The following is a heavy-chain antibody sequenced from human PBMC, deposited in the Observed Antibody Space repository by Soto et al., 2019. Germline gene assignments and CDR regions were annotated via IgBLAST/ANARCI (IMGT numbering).Heavy chain of an antibody. Sequence: PWGSLRLSCAASGFTFSSYSMNWVRQAPGKGLEWVSYISSSSSTIYYADSVKGRFTISRDNAKNSLYLQMNSLRDEDTAVYYCARDGVQLRYFDWSLSGYYYGMDVWGQGTTVTVSS. V-gene: IGHV3-48*02. J-gene: IGHJ6*02. CDR2: ISSSSSTI. D-gene: IGHD3-9*01. CDR3: ARDGVQLRYFDWSLSGYYYGMDV. CDR1: GFTFSSYS.